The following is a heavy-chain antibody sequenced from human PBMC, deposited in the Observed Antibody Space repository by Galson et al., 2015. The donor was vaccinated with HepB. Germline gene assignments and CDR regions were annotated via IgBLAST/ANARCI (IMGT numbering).Heavy chain of an antibody. D-gene: IGHD3-3*01. V-gene: IGHV3-9*01. CDR1: GFTFDDYA. CDR3: AKDPYDFWSGYPDY. CDR2: ISWNSGSI. Sequence: SLRLSCAASGFTFDDYAMHWVRQAPGKGLEWVSGISWNSGSIGYADSVKGRFTISRDNAKNSLYLQMNSLRAEDTALYYCAKDPYDFWSGYPDYWGQGTLVTVSS. J-gene: IGHJ4*02.